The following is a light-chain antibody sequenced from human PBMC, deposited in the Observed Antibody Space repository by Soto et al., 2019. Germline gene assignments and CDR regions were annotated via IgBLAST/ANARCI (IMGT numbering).Light chain of an antibody. V-gene: IGLV3-25*02. J-gene: IGLJ3*02. CDR1: ELSKQF. CDR3: QSTDTNAAWV. Sequence: SYELTQPSSVSVSPGGTARITCSGDELSKQFTYWYQQKPGQAPLLLIFKDTERPSGIPERFSGSSSGTTAALTIGAVQAGDEAHYYCQSTDTNAAWVFGGGTKLTVL. CDR2: KDT.